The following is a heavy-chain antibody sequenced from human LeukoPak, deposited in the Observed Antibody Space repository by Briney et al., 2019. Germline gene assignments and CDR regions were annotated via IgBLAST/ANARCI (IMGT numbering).Heavy chain of an antibody. CDR3: ARVYTARYYYYMDV. CDR1: GGSISSSTYY. Sequence: SETLSLTCTVSGGSISSSTYYWGWLRQSPGKGLEWIGMTYHGGNTFYNPSLKSRVSISIDTSKNQFSLKVNSVTAADTAVYYCARVYTARYYYYMDVWGKGTTVTVSS. D-gene: IGHD5-18*01. J-gene: IGHJ6*03. V-gene: IGHV4-39*07. CDR2: TYHGGNT.